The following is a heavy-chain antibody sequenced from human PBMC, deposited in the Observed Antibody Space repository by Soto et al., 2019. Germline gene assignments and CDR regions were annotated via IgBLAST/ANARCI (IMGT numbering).Heavy chain of an antibody. Sequence: SETLSLTCTVSGGDISSGDYYWAWIRQPPGKGLEGIERIYYVGSTFYISSLESRVTISVDMSKNLFSLKLTSVTATDTAGYFCTGQPALQAAVEGFDPWGQGTLVTVSS. CDR2: IYYVGST. CDR3: TGQPALQAAVEGFDP. D-gene: IGHD6-13*01. J-gene: IGHJ5*02. V-gene: IGHV4-39*01. CDR1: GGDISSGDYY.